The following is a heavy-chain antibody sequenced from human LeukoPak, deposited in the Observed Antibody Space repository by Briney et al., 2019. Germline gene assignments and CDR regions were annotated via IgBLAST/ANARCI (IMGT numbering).Heavy chain of an antibody. D-gene: IGHD2-15*01. V-gene: IGHV3-21*05. J-gene: IGHJ3*02. Sequence: GGSLRLSCVASGFTFSSYNINWVRQAPGKGLEWVSYISSRSSDILYADSVKGRFTISRDNAKNSLYLQMNSLRAEDTAVYYCARPGGSGPFDAFDIWGQGTMVTVSS. CDR1: GFTFSSYN. CDR2: ISSRSSDI. CDR3: ARPGGSGPFDAFDI.